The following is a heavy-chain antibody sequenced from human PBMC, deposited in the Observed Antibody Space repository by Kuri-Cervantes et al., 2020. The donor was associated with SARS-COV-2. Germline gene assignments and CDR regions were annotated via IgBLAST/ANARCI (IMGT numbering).Heavy chain of an antibody. CDR2: ISGSGDDT. V-gene: IGHV3-23*01. Sequence: GGSLRLSCKASGFRFGIHAMRWVRQAPGKGLEWVSSISGSGDDTHYADSVKGRFTISRDNSKNTLYLQMNSLRAEDTAVYYCAKGGSILATINRWASSWGQGTLVTVSS. J-gene: IGHJ5*02. CDR3: AKGGSILATINRWASS. CDR1: GFRFGIHA. D-gene: IGHD5-12*01.